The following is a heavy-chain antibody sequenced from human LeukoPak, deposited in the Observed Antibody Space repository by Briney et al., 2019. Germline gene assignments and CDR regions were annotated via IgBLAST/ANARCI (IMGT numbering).Heavy chain of an antibody. CDR2: ISSGSSTI. V-gene: IGHV3-48*04. D-gene: IGHD6-19*01. CDR1: GFTLGTYN. Sequence: PGGSLRLSCAASGFTLGTYNMNWVRQAPGKGLEWVSYISSGSSTIYYADSVKGRFTISRDNAKNSLYLQMNSLRAEDTAVYYCARVFSGWPRYWGQGTLVTVSS. J-gene: IGHJ4*02. CDR3: ARVFSGWPRY.